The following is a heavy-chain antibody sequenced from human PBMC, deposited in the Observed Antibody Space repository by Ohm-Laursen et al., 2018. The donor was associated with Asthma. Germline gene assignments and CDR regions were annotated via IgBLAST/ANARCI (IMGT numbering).Heavy chain of an antibody. CDR2: ISGSGGST. CDR1: GFTFSSYA. CDR3: AKVGYDFWSYPFDP. V-gene: IGHV3-23*01. J-gene: IGHJ5*02. Sequence: GSLRLSCTASGFTFSSYAMSWVRQAPGKGLEWVSAISGSGGSTYYADSVKGRFTISRDNSKNTLYLQMNSLRAEDTAVYYCAKVGYDFWSYPFDPWGQGTPVTVSS. D-gene: IGHD3-3*01.